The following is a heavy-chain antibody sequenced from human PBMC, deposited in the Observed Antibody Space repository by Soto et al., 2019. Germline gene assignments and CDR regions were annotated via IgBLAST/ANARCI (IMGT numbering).Heavy chain of an antibody. V-gene: IGHV3-23*01. CDR1: GFTFINYA. Sequence: EVQLLDSGGGLVQPGGSLRLSCAASGFTFINYAMNWVRQAPGKGLQWVATISGGGDATFYTDSVKGRFAISRDLSSNTASLQMNSLGADDTSVYYSARKVLGSTTRPDYWYFDLMGRGTLVTVSS. J-gene: IGHJ2*01. CDR2: ISGGGDAT. CDR3: ARKVLGSTTRPDYWYFDL. D-gene: IGHD3-10*01.